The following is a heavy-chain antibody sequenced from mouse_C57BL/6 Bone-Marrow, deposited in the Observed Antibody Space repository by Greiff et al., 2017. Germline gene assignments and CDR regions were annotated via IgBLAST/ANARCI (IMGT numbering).Heavy chain of an antibody. CDR1: GYTFTDYE. CDR3: TAYYGTWFAY. J-gene: IGHJ3*01. V-gene: IGHV1-15*01. CDR2: IDPETGGT. Sequence: VQLQQPGAELVRPGASVTLSCKASGYTFTDYEMHWVKQTPVHGLEWIGAIDPETGGTAYNQKFKGKAILTADKSSSTAYMELRSLTSEDSAVYYCTAYYGTWFAYWGQGTLVTVSA. D-gene: IGHD1-2*01.